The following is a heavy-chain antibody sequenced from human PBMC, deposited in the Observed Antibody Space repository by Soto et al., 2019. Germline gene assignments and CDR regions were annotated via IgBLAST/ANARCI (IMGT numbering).Heavy chain of an antibody. J-gene: IGHJ4*02. V-gene: IGHV1-18*01. CDR2: ISPSSGYT. CDR3: AREMWTRSGPQNFFDY. CDR1: GYSSTTYG. Sequence: QVQLVQSEGEMKQPGASVKVSCKASGYSSTTYGFCWVRQVPGQGLEWMGYISPSSGYTTYAPNLQDRVIMTTDSSTTTVYMELRSLRSDDTAVYYCAREMWTRSGPQNFFDYWGQGALVTVSS. D-gene: IGHD6-25*01.